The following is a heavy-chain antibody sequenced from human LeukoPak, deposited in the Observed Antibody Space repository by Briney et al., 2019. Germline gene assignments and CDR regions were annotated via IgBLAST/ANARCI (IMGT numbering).Heavy chain of an antibody. D-gene: IGHD2-2*01. Sequence: SETLSLTCTVSGGSISSYYWSWIRQPPGKGLEWIGYIYYSGSTNYNPSLKSRVTISVDTSKNQFSLKLSSVTAADTAVYYCARDPGYCSSTSCYDKSGYDLWGQGTLVTVSS. CDR1: GGSISSYY. V-gene: IGHV4-59*01. CDR2: IYYSGST. CDR3: ARDPGYCSSTSCYDKSGYDL. J-gene: IGHJ4*02.